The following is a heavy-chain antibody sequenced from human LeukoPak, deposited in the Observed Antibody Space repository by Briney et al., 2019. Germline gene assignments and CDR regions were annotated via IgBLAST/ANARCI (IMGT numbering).Heavy chain of an antibody. V-gene: IGHV4-39*01. D-gene: IGHD2-8*01. CDR3: ARISSVYINNFYYYMDV. J-gene: IGHJ6*03. CDR1: GGSISSSSYY. CDR2: IYYSGST. Sequence: PSETLSLTCTVSGGSISSSSYYWGWIRQPPGKGLEWIGSIYYSGSTYYNPSLKSRVTISVDTSKNQFSLKLSSVTAADTAVYYCARISSVYINNFYYYMDVWSKGTPVTVSS.